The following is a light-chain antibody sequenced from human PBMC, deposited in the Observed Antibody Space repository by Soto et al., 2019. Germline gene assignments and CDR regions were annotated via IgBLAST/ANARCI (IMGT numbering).Light chain of an antibody. CDR3: QQYNSVPYT. Sequence: DIQMTQSPSTLSASVGDRVTITCRTSQTIGSWLAWYQQKPGKAPKLLIYEASTIESGDPSRFSGSASGTEFTLTISCLQPGDLATYYRQQYNSVPYTFGEGTKLEIK. CDR2: EAS. V-gene: IGKV1-5*03. CDR1: QTIGSW. J-gene: IGKJ2*01.